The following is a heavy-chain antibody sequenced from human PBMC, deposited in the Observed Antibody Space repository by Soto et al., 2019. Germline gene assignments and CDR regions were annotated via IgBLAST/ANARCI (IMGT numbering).Heavy chain of an antibody. V-gene: IGHV4-59*08. CDR1: GASISSYY. CDR3: ARHARRGWHVNP. CDR2: IYYSGST. D-gene: IGHD6-19*01. J-gene: IGHJ5*02. Sequence: AETPSLTCTVSGASISSYYCSWIRQPPGKGLEWIGYIYYSGSTNYNPSLKSRVTISVDTSKNQFSLKLSSVTAADTAVYYCARHARRGWHVNPWGQGTLVTVSS.